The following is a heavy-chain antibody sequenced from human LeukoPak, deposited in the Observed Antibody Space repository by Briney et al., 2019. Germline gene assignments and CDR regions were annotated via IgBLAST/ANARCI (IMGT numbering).Heavy chain of an antibody. J-gene: IGHJ4*02. D-gene: IGHD3-10*01. Sequence: ASVKVSCKASGYTFTGYYMHWVRQAPGQGLEWMGWINPNSGGTNYAQKFQGRVTMTRDTSISTAYMELSRLRSDDTAVYYCARSGGSGSYYIRTFDYWGPGTLVTVSS. CDR2: INPNSGGT. CDR3: ARSGGSGSYYIRTFDY. CDR1: GYTFTGYY. V-gene: IGHV1-2*02.